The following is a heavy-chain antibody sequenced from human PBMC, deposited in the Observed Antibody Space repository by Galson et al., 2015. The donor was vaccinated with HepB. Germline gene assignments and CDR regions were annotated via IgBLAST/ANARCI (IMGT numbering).Heavy chain of an antibody. Sequence: SLRLSCAASGFTFSSYSMNWVRQAPGKGLEWVSSISSSSSYIYYADSVKGRFTISRDNAKNSLYLQMNSLRAEDTAVYYCARVQREQLVRFPFDYWGQGTLVTVSS. CDR2: ISSSSSYI. V-gene: IGHV3-21*01. D-gene: IGHD6-6*01. J-gene: IGHJ4*02. CDR3: ARVQREQLVRFPFDY. CDR1: GFTFSSYS.